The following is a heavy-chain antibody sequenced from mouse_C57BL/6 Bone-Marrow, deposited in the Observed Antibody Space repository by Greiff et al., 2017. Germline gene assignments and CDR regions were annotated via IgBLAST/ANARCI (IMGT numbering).Heavy chain of an antibody. J-gene: IGHJ1*03. CDR3: SRQVTTVLATKYFDV. V-gene: IGHV5-9*01. D-gene: IGHD1-1*01. Sequence: EVKVEESGGGLVKPGGSLKLSCAASGFTFSSYTMSWVRQTPEKRLQWGAAISGGGGNTYYPDSVKGRFTISRDNDKNILYLQMSSLRSEDTALYYCSRQVTTVLATKYFDVWGTGTTVTVSS. CDR1: GFTFSSYT. CDR2: ISGGGGNT.